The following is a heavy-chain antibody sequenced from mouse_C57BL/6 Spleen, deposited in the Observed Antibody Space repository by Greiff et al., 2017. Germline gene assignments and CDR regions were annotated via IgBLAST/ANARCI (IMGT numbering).Heavy chain of an antibody. J-gene: IGHJ1*03. V-gene: IGHV1-74*01. CDR1: GYTFTSYW. Sequence: QVQLQQPGAELVKPGASVKVSCKASGYTFTSYWMHWVKQRPGQGLEWIGRIHPSDRDTNYNQKFKGKATLTVDKSSSTAYMQLSSLTSEDSAVYYCAIERDYYGSSYDFDVWGTGTTVTVSS. CDR3: AIERDYYGSSYDFDV. CDR2: IHPSDRDT. D-gene: IGHD1-1*01.